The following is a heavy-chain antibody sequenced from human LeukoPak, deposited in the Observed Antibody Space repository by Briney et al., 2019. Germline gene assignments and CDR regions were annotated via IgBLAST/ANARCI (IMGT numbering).Heavy chain of an antibody. CDR1: GFTFSSYE. CDR3: ARDGYYHDSSGYYYYNWFDP. V-gene: IGHV3-48*03. D-gene: IGHD3-22*01. J-gene: IGHJ5*02. CDR2: ISSSGSTI. Sequence: PGGSLRLSCAASGFTFSSYEMNWVRQAPGKGLEWVSYISSSGSTIYYADSVKGRFTISRDNAKNSLYLQMNSLRAEDTAVYYCARDGYYHDSSGYYYYNWFDPWGQGTLVTVSS.